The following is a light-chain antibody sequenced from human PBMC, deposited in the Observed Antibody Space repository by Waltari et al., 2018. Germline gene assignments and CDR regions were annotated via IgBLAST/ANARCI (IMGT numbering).Light chain of an antibody. Sequence: QSALTQAASVSGSPGQPITISCTGTSSDGGGYNYVSWYQQHPGKPPKLIIDAVSNRPSGVSNRFSGSKSCNTASLTMSGLQAEDEADYYCNSYASSNTLVFGGGTKLTVL. J-gene: IGLJ3*02. CDR2: AVS. CDR1: SSDGGGYNY. V-gene: IGLV2-14*03. CDR3: NSYASSNTLV.